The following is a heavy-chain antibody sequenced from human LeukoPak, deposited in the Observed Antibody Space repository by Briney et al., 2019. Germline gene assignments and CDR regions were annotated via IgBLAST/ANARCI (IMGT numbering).Heavy chain of an antibody. V-gene: IGHV3-30*02. Sequence: QPGGSLRLSCAASGFTFSSYGMHWVRQAPGKGLEWVAFIRYDGSNKYYADSVKGRFTISRDNSKNTLYLQMNSLRAEDTAVYYCAKGPLPDFWSGYWEGFDYWGQGTLVTVSS. D-gene: IGHD3-3*01. CDR2: IRYDGSNK. CDR1: GFTFSSYG. J-gene: IGHJ4*02. CDR3: AKGPLPDFWSGYWEGFDY.